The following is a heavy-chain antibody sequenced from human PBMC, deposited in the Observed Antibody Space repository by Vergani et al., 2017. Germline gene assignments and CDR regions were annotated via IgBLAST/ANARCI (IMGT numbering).Heavy chain of an antibody. V-gene: IGHV3-73*01. CDR3: SAQTQSCHDY. Sequence: EVQLLESGGDLVQPGGSLRLSCAASGFVFSESPIHWVRQVPGKGLEWLGHIRRRSEHYATAYGPSLIGRATISRDDSTNTAYLQLSSLGTDDTTIYFCSAQTQSCHDYWGQGTLVAVSS. J-gene: IGHJ4*02. CDR1: GFVFSESP. D-gene: IGHD3-10*01. CDR2: IRRRSEHYAT.